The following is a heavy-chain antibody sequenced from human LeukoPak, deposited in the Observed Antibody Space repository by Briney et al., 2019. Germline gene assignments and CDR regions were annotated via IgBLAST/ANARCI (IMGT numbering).Heavy chain of an antibody. CDR3: ARDRGTTGDYFDY. J-gene: IGHJ4*02. V-gene: IGHV4-31*03. CDR2: IYYSGST. D-gene: IGHD3-16*01. CDR1: GGSISSGGYY. Sequence: PSQTLSLTCTVSGGSISSGGYYWSWIRQHPGKGLEWIGYIYYSGSTYYNPSLKSRVTISVDTSKNQFSLKLSSVTAADTAVYYCARDRGTTGDYFDYRGQGTLVTVSS.